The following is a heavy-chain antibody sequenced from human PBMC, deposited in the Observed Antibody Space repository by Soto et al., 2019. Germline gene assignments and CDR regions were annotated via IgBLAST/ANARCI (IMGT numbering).Heavy chain of an antibody. Sequence: SETLSLTCTVSGGSISSYYWSWIRQPPGKGLEWIGEINHSGSTNYNPSLKSRVTISVDTSKNQFSLKLSSVTAADTAVYYCARGLYSGSYVYWGQGTLVTVSS. CDR2: INHSGST. J-gene: IGHJ4*02. D-gene: IGHD1-26*01. V-gene: IGHV4-34*01. CDR3: ARGLYSGSYVY. CDR1: GGSISSYY.